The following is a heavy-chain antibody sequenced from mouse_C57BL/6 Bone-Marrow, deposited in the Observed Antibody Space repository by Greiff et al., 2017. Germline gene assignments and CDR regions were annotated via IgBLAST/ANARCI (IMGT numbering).Heavy chain of an antibody. Sequence: VQLQQPGAELVKPGASVKMSCKASGYTFTSYWITWVKQRPGQGLAWIGDIYPGSGSTNYNEKFKSKATLTVDTSSSTAYMQRSSLTSEDSAVYYCGRSMITRRFAYWGKGTLVTVSA. CDR3: GRSMITRRFAY. CDR1: GYTFTSYW. D-gene: IGHD2-4*01. CDR2: IYPGSGST. J-gene: IGHJ3*01. V-gene: IGHV1-55*01.